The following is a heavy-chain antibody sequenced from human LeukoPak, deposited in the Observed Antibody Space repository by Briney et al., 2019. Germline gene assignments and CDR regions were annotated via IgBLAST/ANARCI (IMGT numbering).Heavy chain of an antibody. Sequence: PGGSLRLSCAASGFTFSSYAMSWVRQAPGKGLEWVSAISGSCGSTYYADSVKGRFTISRDNSKTTLYLQMNSLRVEDTAVYYCAKVLITMVRGAMLGYYFDYWGQGTLVTVSS. CDR1: GFTFSSYA. CDR2: ISGSCGST. D-gene: IGHD3-10*01. V-gene: IGHV3-23*01. CDR3: AKVLITMVRGAMLGYYFDY. J-gene: IGHJ4*02.